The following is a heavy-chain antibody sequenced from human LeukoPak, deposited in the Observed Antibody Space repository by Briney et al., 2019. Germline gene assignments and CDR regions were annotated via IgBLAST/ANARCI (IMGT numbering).Heavy chain of an antibody. CDR2: IYYSGST. CDR3: ARHRSGSYYGGLDY. Sequence: SETLSLTCTVSGGSISIYYWSWIRQPPGKGLEWIGYIYYSGSTNYNPSLKSRVTISVDTSKNQFSLKLSSVTAADTAVYYCARHRSGSYYGGLDYWGQGTLVTVSS. J-gene: IGHJ4*02. D-gene: IGHD1-26*01. V-gene: IGHV4-59*08. CDR1: GGSISIYY.